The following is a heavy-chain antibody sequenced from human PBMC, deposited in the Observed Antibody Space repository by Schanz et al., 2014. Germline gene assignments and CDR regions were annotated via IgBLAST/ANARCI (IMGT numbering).Heavy chain of an antibody. D-gene: IGHD2-2*01. J-gene: IGHJ5*02. CDR3: ARAGYDADNWFDP. V-gene: IGHV3-48*01. CDR2: VSRSTPDI. CDR1: GFTFSDYW. Sequence: EVQLVESGGGLVQPGGSLRLSCTASGFTFSDYWMSWVRQAPGKGPEWVSYVSRSTPDIYYADSVKGRFTMSRDNAKNSVFLQMNSLRAEDTAVYYCARAGYDADNWFDPWGQGTLVNVSS.